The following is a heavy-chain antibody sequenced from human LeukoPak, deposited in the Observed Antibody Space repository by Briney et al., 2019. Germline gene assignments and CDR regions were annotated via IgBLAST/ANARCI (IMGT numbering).Heavy chain of an antibody. CDR3: ARDYHSSGWYLPDS. J-gene: IGHJ4*02. D-gene: IGHD6-19*01. CDR1: GYTFSDYY. CDR2: INPNTGAT. V-gene: IGHV1-2*02. Sequence: ASVKVSCKASGYTFSDYYIHWVRQAPGQGLEWMGWINPNTGATNYAQKFQGRVTMNRDTPISTTYMDLSRLRSDDTAVYYCARDYHSSGWYLPDSWGQGTLVTVSS.